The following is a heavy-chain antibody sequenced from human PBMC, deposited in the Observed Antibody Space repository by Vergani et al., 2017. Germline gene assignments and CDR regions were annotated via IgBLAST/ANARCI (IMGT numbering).Heavy chain of an antibody. Sequence: QLQLQESGPGLVKPSETLSLTCTVSGGSISSSSYYWGWIRQPPGKGLEWIGSIYYSGSTYYNPSRKSRVTISVDTSKNQFSLKLSSVTAAATAVYYCARXVGPSSWFLEWYGWFAPGGQGSLVTVSS. J-gene: IGHJ5*02. V-gene: IGHV4-39*01. CDR3: ARXVGPSSWFLEWYGWFAP. CDR2: IYYSGST. D-gene: IGHD3-3*01. CDR1: GGSISSSSYY.